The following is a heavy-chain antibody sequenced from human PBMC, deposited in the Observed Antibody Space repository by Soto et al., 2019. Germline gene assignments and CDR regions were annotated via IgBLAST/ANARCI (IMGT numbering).Heavy chain of an antibody. D-gene: IGHD3-10*01. CDR3: ARHAQGPQRGNLIRRGTKNWFDP. Sequence: SETLSLTCTVSGGSISSSSYYWGWIRQPPGKGLEWIGTIYYSGSTYYNPSLKSRVTISVDTSKNQFSLKLSSVTAADTAVYYCARHAQGPQRGNLIRRGTKNWFDPWSQGTLVTVSS. CDR1: GGSISSSSYY. J-gene: IGHJ5*02. V-gene: IGHV4-39*01. CDR2: IYYSGST.